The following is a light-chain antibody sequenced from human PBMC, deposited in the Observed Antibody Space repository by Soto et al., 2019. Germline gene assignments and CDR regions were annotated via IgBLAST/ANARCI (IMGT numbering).Light chain of an antibody. J-gene: IGKJ4*01. CDR3: QQYYSYPLT. CDR2: AAS. Sequence: AIRMTQSPSSLSASTGDRVTITCRASQGISSYLAWYQQKPGKAPKLRIYAASTLQSGVPSRFSGSGSGTDFTLTISCLQSEDFATYYCQQYYSYPLTFGGGTKVEIK. V-gene: IGKV1-8*01. CDR1: QGISSY.